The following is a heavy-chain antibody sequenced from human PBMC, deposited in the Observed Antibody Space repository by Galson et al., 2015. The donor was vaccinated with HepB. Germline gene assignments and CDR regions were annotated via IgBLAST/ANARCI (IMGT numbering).Heavy chain of an antibody. Sequence: TLSLTCTVSGGSISSYYWSWIRQPPGKGLEWIGYIWYSGSTNYNPSLKSRVTISVDTSKNQFSLKLSSVTAADTAVYYCARVKLGMGDYYYYGMDVWGQGTTVTVSS. CDR3: ARVKLGMGDYYYYGMDV. CDR2: IWYSGST. J-gene: IGHJ6*02. D-gene: IGHD7-27*01. V-gene: IGHV4-59*01. CDR1: GGSISSYY.